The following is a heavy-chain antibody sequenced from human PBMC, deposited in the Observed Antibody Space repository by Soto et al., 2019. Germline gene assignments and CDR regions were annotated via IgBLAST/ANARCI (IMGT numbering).Heavy chain of an antibody. CDR1: GGSISSSSYY. CDR3: ARDRGDYDFWSGYLNNWFDP. V-gene: IGHV4-61*01. D-gene: IGHD3-3*01. J-gene: IGHJ5*02. Sequence: SETLSLTCTVSGGSISSSSYYWVRIRQPPGQGREWIGYIYYSGSTNYNPSLKSRVTISVDTSKNQFSLKLSSVTAADTAVYYCARDRGDYDFWSGYLNNWFDPWGQGTLVTVSS. CDR2: IYYSGST.